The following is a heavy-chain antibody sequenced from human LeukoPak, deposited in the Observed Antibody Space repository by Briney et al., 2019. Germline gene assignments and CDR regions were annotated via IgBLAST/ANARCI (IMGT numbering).Heavy chain of an antibody. D-gene: IGHD3-10*01. CDR2: INHGGST. Sequence: SETLSLTCAVYGWSFSGYYLSWIRQPPGKGLEWVGEINHGGSTNYKPSLKSRFTISVDTSKNQFSLKLSSVTAADTAVYYCARGRLITILSDPWGKGTLVTVSS. V-gene: IGHV4-34*01. CDR3: ARGRLITILSDP. J-gene: IGHJ5*02. CDR1: GWSFSGYY.